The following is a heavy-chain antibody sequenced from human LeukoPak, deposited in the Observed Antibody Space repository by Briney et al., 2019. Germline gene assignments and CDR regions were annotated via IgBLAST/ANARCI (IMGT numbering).Heavy chain of an antibody. CDR1: GFNFRDSA. D-gene: IGHD4-17*01. CDR3: AADYGDYVSPSD. J-gene: IGHJ4*02. Sequence: GGSLRLSCAASGFNFRDSAMHWVRQAPGKGLEGVAVISYDGANKYYADSVKGRFTISRDNSKNTLFLQMNSLRLEDTAVYYCAADYGDYVSPSDWGQGTKVTVSS. CDR2: ISYDGANK. V-gene: IGHV3-30*04.